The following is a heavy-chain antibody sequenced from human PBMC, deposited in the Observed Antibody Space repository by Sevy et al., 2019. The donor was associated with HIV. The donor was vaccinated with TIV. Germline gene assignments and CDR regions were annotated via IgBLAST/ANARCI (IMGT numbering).Heavy chain of an antibody. D-gene: IGHD3-16*02. CDR2: IKSKTDGGTT. CDR1: GFTFSNAW. Sequence: GGSLRLSCAASGFTFSNAWMSWVRQAPGKGLEWVGRIKSKTDGGTTDYAAPVKGRFTISRDDSKNTLYLQMNSLKTEDTAVYYCTTDQPGFVWGSYRTKDYWGQGTLVTVSS. J-gene: IGHJ4*02. V-gene: IGHV3-15*01. CDR3: TTDQPGFVWGSYRTKDY.